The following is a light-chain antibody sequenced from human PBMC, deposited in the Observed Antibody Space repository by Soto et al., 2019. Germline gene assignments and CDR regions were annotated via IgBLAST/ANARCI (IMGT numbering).Light chain of an antibody. J-gene: IGLJ1*01. CDR1: SSDVGGYNY. CDR3: TSYAGGNNV. V-gene: IGLV2-8*01. Sequence: SALTQPPSASGSPGQSVTISCTGTSSDVGGYNYVSWYQQHPGKVPKLMVYEVNKRPPGVPDRFSGSKSGNTASLTVSGLQAEDEADYYCTSYAGGNNVFGTGTKLTVL. CDR2: EVN.